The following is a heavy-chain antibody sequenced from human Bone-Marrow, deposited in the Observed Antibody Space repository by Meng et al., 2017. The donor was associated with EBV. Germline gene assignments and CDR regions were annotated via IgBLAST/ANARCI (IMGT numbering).Heavy chain of an antibody. V-gene: IGHV4-34*01. CDR3: ARGCSGGSCSPFDY. CDR2: INHSGST. CDR1: GGSFSGYY. D-gene: IGHD2-15*01. Sequence: QVQLQQLGAGLLKPSETLSLTCAVYGGSFSGYYWSWIRQPPGKGLEWIGEINHSGSTNYNPSLKSRVTISVDTSKNQFSLKLSSVTAADTAVYYCARGCSGGSCSPFDYWGQGTLVTVSS. J-gene: IGHJ4*02.